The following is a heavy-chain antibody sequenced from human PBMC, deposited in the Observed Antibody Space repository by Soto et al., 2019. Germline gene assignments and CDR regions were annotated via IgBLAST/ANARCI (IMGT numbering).Heavy chain of an antibody. CDR1: GFTFSSYS. Sequence: EVQLVESGGGLVQPGGSLRLSCAASGFTFSSYSMNWVRQAPGKGPEWVSFISSGSSMIYYADSVKGRLTISRDNAKNSLYLQMNSLRDEDTAVYYCARELEGGSYYYYGVDVWGQGTTVTVSS. J-gene: IGHJ6*02. V-gene: IGHV3-48*02. CDR3: ARELEGGSYYYYGVDV. D-gene: IGHD5-12*01. CDR2: ISSGSSMI.